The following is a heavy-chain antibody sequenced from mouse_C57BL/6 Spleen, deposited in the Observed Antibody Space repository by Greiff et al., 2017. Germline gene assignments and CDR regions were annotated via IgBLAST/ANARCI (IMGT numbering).Heavy chain of an antibody. Sequence: QVQLQQSGPELVKPGASVKISCKASGYAFSSSWMNWVKQRPGKGLEWIGRIYPGDGDTNYNGKFKGKATLTADKASSTAYMQLSSLTSEDSAVYLCARGFYGNFDYWGQGTTLTVSS. D-gene: IGHD2-1*01. J-gene: IGHJ2*01. CDR3: ARGFYGNFDY. V-gene: IGHV1-82*01. CDR2: IYPGDGDT. CDR1: GYAFSSSW.